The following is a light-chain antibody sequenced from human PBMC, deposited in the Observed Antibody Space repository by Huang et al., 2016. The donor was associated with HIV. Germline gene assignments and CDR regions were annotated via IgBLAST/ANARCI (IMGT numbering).Light chain of an antibody. CDR3: QQYGASPWT. J-gene: IGKJ1*01. Sequence: EIVLTQSPGTLSLSPGERTTLPCRSSEIVSNKCLSGYQQTPGRPPRLLSYGAASRATGIPDRFSGSGSGTDFTLTISRLEPEDFSVYYCQQYGASPWTFGQGTKVEIK. CDR2: GAA. V-gene: IGKV3-20*01. CDR1: EIVSNKC.